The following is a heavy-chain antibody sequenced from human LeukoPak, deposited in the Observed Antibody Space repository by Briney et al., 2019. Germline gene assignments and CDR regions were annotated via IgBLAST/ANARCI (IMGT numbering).Heavy chain of an antibody. CDR1: GFTFSNCA. CDR2: ISGSGGNT. V-gene: IGHV3-23*01. Sequence: GGSLRLSCAASGFTFSNCAMSWVRQAPGKGLEWVSAISGSGGNTYSADSVKGRCTISRDNSLQTLFLHMNSLRAEDTAVYYCARGMSATSGYLELEYWGQGALVTVST. CDR3: ARGMSATSGYLELEY. D-gene: IGHD3-22*01. J-gene: IGHJ4*02.